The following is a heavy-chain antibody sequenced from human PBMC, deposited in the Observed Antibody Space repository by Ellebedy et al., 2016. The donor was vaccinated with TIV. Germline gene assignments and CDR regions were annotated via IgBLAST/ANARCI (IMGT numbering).Heavy chain of an antibody. CDR1: GLTLSSYA. Sequence: GESLKISCAASGLTLSSYAFHWVRQAPGKGLEWVAVISYDGGNKNYAASVKGRFTISRDNSKNTLYLQMNNLSAEDTAVYYCAKDRNEFSSYYFYAMDVWGQGTTVTVSS. CDR3: AKDRNEFSSYYFYAMDV. D-gene: IGHD6-6*01. J-gene: IGHJ6*02. V-gene: IGHV3-30*18. CDR2: ISYDGGNK.